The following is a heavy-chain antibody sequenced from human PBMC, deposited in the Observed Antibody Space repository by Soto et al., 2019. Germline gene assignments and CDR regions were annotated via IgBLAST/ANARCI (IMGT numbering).Heavy chain of an antibody. CDR1: GFTFDDYA. CDR3: ANLPLYGSGFDC. D-gene: IGHD3-10*01. V-gene: IGHV3-9*01. CDR2: ISWNGAAT. Sequence: EVQLVESGGGLVQPGGSLRLSCAASGFTFDDYAIHWVRQAPGKGLVWVSGISWNGAATGYMNSVKGRFSISRDNTKNTLYLQMNSLRSEDTAVYYCANLPLYGSGFDCWGQGTLVTVSS. J-gene: IGHJ4*02.